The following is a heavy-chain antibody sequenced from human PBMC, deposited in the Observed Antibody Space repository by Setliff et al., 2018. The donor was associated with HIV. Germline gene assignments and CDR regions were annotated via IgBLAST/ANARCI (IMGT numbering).Heavy chain of an antibody. V-gene: IGHV4-59*08. CDR2: VYHSGST. CDR3: ARQPGYSSGWYFTASGFDP. CDR1: GGSISSDY. Sequence: SETLSLTCTVSGGSISSDYWSWIRQPPGKGLEWIGYVYHSGSTNYNPSLKSRVTISVDTSKNQFSMKLRSVTAADTAVYYCARQPGYSSGWYFTASGFDPWGQGTQVTVSS. D-gene: IGHD6-19*01. J-gene: IGHJ5*02.